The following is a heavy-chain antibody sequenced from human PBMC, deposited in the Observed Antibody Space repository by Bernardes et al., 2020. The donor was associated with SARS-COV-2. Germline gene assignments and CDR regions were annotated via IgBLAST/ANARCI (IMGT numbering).Heavy chain of an antibody. CDR1: GGTLSSYG. V-gene: IGHV1-69*13. J-gene: IGHJ6*02. CDR3: ARGGLRYFDWLSAVTDGMDV. D-gene: IGHD3-9*01. CDR2: IIPTFGTT. Sequence: SVKVSCKASGGTLSSYGISWVRQAPGKGLEWMGGIIPTFGTTNYAQNFQGRVTITADDSTGTVYMDVSSLRSEDTAVYYCARGGLRYFDWLSAVTDGMDVWGQGTTVTVSS.